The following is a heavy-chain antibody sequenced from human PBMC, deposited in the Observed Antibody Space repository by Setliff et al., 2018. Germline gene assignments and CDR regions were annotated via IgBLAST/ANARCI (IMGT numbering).Heavy chain of an antibody. V-gene: IGHV7-4-1*01. Sequence: GASVKVSCKASGYTFTGYAINWVRQAPGQGLEYLGWINTNTGNPTYVQGFTGRFXFSLXXXVXXXXXXXXXXXXXXXXVYYXARASRFGTIVYRGYYYMDVWGKGTTVTVSS. D-gene: IGHD2-15*01. CDR3: ARASRFGTIVYRGYYYMDV. CDR2: INTNTGNP. CDR1: GYTFTGYA. J-gene: IGHJ6*03.